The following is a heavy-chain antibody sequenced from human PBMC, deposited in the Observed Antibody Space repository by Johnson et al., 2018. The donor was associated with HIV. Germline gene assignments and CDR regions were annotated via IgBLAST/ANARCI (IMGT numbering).Heavy chain of an antibody. CDR3: AKGGLDCSSTSCPHVGPGIAAASVDAFDI. D-gene: IGHD2-2*01. V-gene: IGHV3-30*18. CDR1: GFTFSSYG. CDR2: ISYDGSNK. J-gene: IGHJ3*02. Sequence: QVQLVESGGGVVQPGRSLRLSCAASGFTFSSYGMHWVRQAPGKGLEWVAVISYDGSNKYYADYVKGRFTISRDNSKNTLYLQRNSLRAEDTAVYYCAKGGLDCSSTSCPHVGPGIAAASVDAFDIWGQGTMVTVSS.